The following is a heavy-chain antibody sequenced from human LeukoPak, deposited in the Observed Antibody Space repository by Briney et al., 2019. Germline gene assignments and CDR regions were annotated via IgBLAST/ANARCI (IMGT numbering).Heavy chain of an antibody. CDR3: ARDLPTVTTLPYYFDY. V-gene: IGHV3-7*01. CDR2: IKQDGSEK. Sequence: GGSLRLSCAASGFTFSSYWMSWVRQAPGKGLEWVANIKQDGSEKYYVDSVEGRFTISRDNAKNSLYLQMNSLRAEDTAVYYCARDLPTVTTLPYYFDYWGQGTLVTVSS. D-gene: IGHD4-17*01. J-gene: IGHJ4*02. CDR1: GFTFSSYW.